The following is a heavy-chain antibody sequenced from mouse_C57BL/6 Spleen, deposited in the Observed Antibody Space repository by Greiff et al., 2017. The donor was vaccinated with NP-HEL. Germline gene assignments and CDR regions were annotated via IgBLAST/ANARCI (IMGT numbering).Heavy chain of an antibody. CDR1: GFTFSDYG. CDR3: ARQGGYYGSSYYAMDY. D-gene: IGHD1-1*01. Sequence: DVKLVESGGGLVQPGGSLKLSCAASGFTFSDYGMAWVRQAPRKGPEWVAFLSNLAYSIYYADTVTGRFTISRENAKNTLYLEMSSLRSEDTAMYYCARQGGYYGSSYYAMDYWGQGTSVTVSS. V-gene: IGHV5-15*01. J-gene: IGHJ4*01. CDR2: LSNLAYSI.